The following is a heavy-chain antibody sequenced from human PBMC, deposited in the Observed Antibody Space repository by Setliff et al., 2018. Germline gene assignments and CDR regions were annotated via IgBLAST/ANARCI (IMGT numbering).Heavy chain of an antibody. V-gene: IGHV3-30-3*01. CDR3: ARDQFRNSGCLYS. CDR2: ISYDGSHD. D-gene: IGHD1-7*01. J-gene: IGHJ5*02. Sequence: PGGSLRLSCAASGFMFGSYAMHWVRQAPGRGPEWLAVISYDGSHDYYADSVRGRFTISRDNANNTLYMQRSSLRAEDTAMYYCARDQFRNSGCLYSWGQGTLVTVSS. CDR1: GFMFGSYA.